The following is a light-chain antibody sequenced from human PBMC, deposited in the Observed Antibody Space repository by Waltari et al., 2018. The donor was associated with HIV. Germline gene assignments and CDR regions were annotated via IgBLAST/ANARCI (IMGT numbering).Light chain of an antibody. CDR3: QEYNTYSET. Sequence: DFQMTQSLSTLSASAGDRVPRTTPASQRIGSWLAWYQQKQRNAPTLLSSEASTLQTGGPSRFSGSGSGTEFPLTISSLHPDDFATYYCQEYNTYSETFGQGTKVDIK. CDR1: QRIGSW. CDR2: EAS. J-gene: IGKJ1*01. V-gene: IGKV1-5*03.